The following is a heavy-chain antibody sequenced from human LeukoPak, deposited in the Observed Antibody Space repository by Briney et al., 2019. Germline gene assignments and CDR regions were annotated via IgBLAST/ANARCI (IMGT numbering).Heavy chain of an antibody. V-gene: IGHV3-30-3*01. CDR1: GFTFSSYA. CDR3: XXXXAATTNPSWFDP. Sequence: GGSLRLSCAASGFTFSSYAMHWVRQAPGKGLEWVAVISYDGSNKYYADSVKGRFTISRDNSKNTLYLQMNSLRAEDTAVYYCXXXXAATTNPSWFDPWGQGTLVTVSS. J-gene: IGHJ5*02. CDR2: ISYDGSNK. D-gene: IGHD5-12*01.